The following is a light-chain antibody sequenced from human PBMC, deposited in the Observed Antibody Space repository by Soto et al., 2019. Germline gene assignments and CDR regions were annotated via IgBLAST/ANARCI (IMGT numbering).Light chain of an antibody. CDR2: SAS. Sequence: DIQMTQSPSSLSASVGDRVAITCRASQGITNYLAWYQQKPGKVPKLLIYSASTLQSGVPSRFGGSGSGTDFTLTISSLQPEDVATYYCQNYNSAPRTFGQGTKVEIK. CDR1: QGITNY. V-gene: IGKV1-27*01. CDR3: QNYNSAPRT. J-gene: IGKJ1*01.